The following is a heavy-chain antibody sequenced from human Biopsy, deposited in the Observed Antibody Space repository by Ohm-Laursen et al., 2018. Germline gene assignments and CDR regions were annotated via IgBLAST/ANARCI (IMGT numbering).Heavy chain of an antibody. J-gene: IGHJ3*02. CDR1: GFSLRNYT. V-gene: IGHV3-33*08. Sequence: SLRLSCTATGFSLRNYTINWVRQAPGKGLEWGAFIWYDGFNRYYADSVKGRFTISRDNSKNTLDLQMNSLRAEDTAVYYCATSTMVRSSGHAFDIWGQGTVVTVS. D-gene: IGHD3-10*01. CDR2: IWYDGFNR. CDR3: ATSTMVRSSGHAFDI.